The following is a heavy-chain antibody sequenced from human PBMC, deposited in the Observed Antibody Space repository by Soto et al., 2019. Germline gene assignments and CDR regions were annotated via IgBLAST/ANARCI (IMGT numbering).Heavy chain of an antibody. CDR1: GFTFSSYG. CDR2: ISYDGSNK. D-gene: IGHD6-13*01. J-gene: IGHJ5*02. CDR3: AKDVFAAAGPEGGFDP. Sequence: GGSLRLSCAASGFTFSSYGMHWVRQAPGKGLEWVAVISYDGSNKYYADSVKGRFTISRDNSKNTLYLQMNSLRAEDTAVYYCAKDVFAAAGPEGGFDPWGQGTLVTVSS. V-gene: IGHV3-30*18.